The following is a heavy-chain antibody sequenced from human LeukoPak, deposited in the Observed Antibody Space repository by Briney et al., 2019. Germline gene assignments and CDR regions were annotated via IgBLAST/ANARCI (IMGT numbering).Heavy chain of an antibody. CDR1: GFTFSSYA. Sequence: GGSLRLSCAASGFTFSSYAMSWVHQAPGKGLEWVSAFSGSGGSTYYADSVKGRFTISRDNSKNTLYLQMNSLRAEDTAVYYCAESQGGSWLHLRYYFDYWGQGTLVTVSS. D-gene: IGHD5-24*01. CDR2: FSGSGGST. V-gene: IGHV3-23*01. CDR3: AESQGGSWLHLRYYFDY. J-gene: IGHJ4*02.